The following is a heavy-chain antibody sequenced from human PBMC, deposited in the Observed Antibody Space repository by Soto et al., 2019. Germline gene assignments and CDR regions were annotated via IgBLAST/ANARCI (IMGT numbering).Heavy chain of an antibody. CDR1: GYTFTSYY. V-gene: IGHV1-46*01. Sequence: ASVKVSCKASGYTFTSYYMHWVRQAPGQGLEWMGIINPSGGSTSYAQKFQGRVTMTRDTSTSTVYMELSSLRSEDTAVYYCAREMGRVWFGESYGMDVWGQGTTVTVS. CDR2: INPSGGST. CDR3: AREMGRVWFGESYGMDV. J-gene: IGHJ6*02. D-gene: IGHD3-10*01.